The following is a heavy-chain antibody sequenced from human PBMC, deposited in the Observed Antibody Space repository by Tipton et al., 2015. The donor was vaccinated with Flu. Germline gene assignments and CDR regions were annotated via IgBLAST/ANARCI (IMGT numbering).Heavy chain of an antibody. CDR3: ARGGGGNPNDY. CDR1: GGSISSGTYY. J-gene: IGHJ4*02. D-gene: IGHD4-23*01. CDR2: MYYSGST. Sequence: TLSLTCTVSGGSISSGTYYWSWIRQHPGKGLEWIGFMYYSGSTSYNPSLKSRVSISVDTSKNQFSLKLNSVTAADTAVYYCARGGGGNPNDYWGQGTLVTVSS. V-gene: IGHV4-31*03.